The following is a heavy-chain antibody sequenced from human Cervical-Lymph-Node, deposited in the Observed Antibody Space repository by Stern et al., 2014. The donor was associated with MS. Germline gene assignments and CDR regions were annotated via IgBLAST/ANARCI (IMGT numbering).Heavy chain of an antibody. CDR1: GYSFTGYD. CDR2: INPNSGGT. V-gene: IGHV1-2*06. J-gene: IGHJ4*02. CDR3: ATVGTSDY. Sequence: VQLVESGAEVKKPGASVKVSCKASGYSFTGYDMHWVRQAPGQGLEWMGRINPNSGGTNYEQKFEGRVTMTRDTSINTAYMELSRLRSDDTAVYYCATVGTSDYWGQGTLVTVSS.